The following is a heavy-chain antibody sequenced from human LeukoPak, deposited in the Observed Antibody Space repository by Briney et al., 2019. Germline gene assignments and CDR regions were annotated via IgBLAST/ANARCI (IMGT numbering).Heavy chain of an antibody. CDR1: GGSISTYF. D-gene: IGHD6-19*01. Sequence: SETLSLTCTVSGGSISTYFWSWIRQPPGQGLEWIGYVYYSGTTNYNPSLKSRVTISVDTSKNQFSLRLTSVTAADTAVYYCARGGGSGWYEKIWFDPWGQGTLVTVSS. CDR2: VYYSGTT. J-gene: IGHJ5*02. CDR3: ARGGGSGWYEKIWFDP. V-gene: IGHV4-59*01.